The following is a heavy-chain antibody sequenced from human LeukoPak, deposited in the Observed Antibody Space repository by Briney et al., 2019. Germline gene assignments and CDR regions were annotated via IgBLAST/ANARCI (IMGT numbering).Heavy chain of an antibody. V-gene: IGHV3-53*04. CDR3: ARGEAITVVRGIIYGLDV. J-gene: IGHJ6*02. D-gene: IGHD3-10*01. CDR1: GFTVSYNY. Sequence: GGSLRLSCAASGFTVSYNYIYWVRQAPGKGLEWVSVIYSGGNTYYADSVKGRFTISRHNSRNTVYLQMNSLRAEDTAIYYCARGEAITVVRGIIYGLDVWGQGTTVTVSS. CDR2: IYSGGNT.